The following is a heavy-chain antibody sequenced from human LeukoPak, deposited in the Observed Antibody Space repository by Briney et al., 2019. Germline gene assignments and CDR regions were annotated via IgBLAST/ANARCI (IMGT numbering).Heavy chain of an antibody. CDR1: GGSISSYY. V-gene: IGHV4-4*07. CDR3: ARDYYDSSGHDAFDI. J-gene: IGHJ3*02. Sequence: SETLSLTCTLSGGSISSYYWSWIRQPAGKGLGWIGRIYTSGRYNYTPSLKSRVTMSVDKSKNQFSLKLSSVTAADTAVYYCARDYYDSSGHDAFDIWGQGTMVTVSS. CDR2: IYTSGRY. D-gene: IGHD3-22*01.